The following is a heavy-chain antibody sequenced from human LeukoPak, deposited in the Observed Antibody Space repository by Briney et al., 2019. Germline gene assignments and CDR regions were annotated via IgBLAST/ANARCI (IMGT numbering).Heavy chain of an antibody. Sequence: GSLRLSCAASGFTFSDYYMSWIRQAPGKGLEWVSYISSSGSTIYYADSVKGRFTISRDNAKNSLYLQMNSLRAEDTAMYYCARVTLTSANFDYWGQGTLVTVSS. CDR2: ISSSGSTI. V-gene: IGHV3-11*01. CDR3: ARVTLTSANFDY. J-gene: IGHJ4*02. CDR1: GFTFSDYY.